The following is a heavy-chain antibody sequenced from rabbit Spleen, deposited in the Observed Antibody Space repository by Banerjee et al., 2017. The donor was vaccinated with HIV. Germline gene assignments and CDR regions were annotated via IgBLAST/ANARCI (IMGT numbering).Heavy chain of an antibody. J-gene: IGHJ4*01. CDR2: IDNGDGST. CDR3: ARSTGYDGYDYSTNSNL. D-gene: IGHD6-1*01. Sequence: QEQLEESGGGLVKPEGSLTLTCKASGFSFSSSYWICWVRQAPGKGLEWIACIDNGDGSTRYASWAKGRFTISKTSSTTVTLQMTSLTAADTATYFCARSTGYDGYDYSTNSNLWGPGTLVTVS. V-gene: IGHV1S45*01. CDR1: GFSFSSSYW.